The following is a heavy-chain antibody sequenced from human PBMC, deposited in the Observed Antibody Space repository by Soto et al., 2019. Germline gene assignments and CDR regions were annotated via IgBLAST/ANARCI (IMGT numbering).Heavy chain of an antibody. CDR3: ARVNSVDTAI. Sequence: GESLKISCKGSGYNFNDYWIGWVRQMPGKGLEWMGIIYPGDSDTRYSPSFQGQVTISADKSISTAYLQWSSLKASDTAMYYCARVNSVDTAIWGQGTLVTVSS. V-gene: IGHV5-51*01. CDR1: GYNFNDYW. D-gene: IGHD5-18*01. CDR2: IYPGDSDT. J-gene: IGHJ4*02.